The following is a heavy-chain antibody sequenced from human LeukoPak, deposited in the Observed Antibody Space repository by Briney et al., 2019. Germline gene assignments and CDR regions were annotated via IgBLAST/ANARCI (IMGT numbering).Heavy chain of an antibody. J-gene: IGHJ4*02. CDR2: IYYSGNT. CDR1: GFSISSGGYY. Sequence: SETLSLTCAVSGFSISSGGYYWSWIRQHPGKGLEWVGYIYYSGNTYYDPSLKSLVTISVDTSKTEFSLKLSSVTARDTAVYYCARAYGDYGRPDYWGQGTLVTVSS. CDR3: ARAYGDYGRPDY. V-gene: IGHV4-31*01. D-gene: IGHD4-17*01.